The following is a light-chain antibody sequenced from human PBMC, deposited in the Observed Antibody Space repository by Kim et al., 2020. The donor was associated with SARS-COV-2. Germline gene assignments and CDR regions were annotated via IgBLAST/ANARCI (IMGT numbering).Light chain of an antibody. J-gene: IGLJ2*01. Sequence: SYELTQPPSVSVSPGQTASITCSGDKLGDKYACWYQQKPGQSPVVVIHKDSKRPSGIPERFSGSNSGNTATLTISGTQAMDEADYYCQAWDSSTVVFGGG. CDR2: KDS. V-gene: IGLV3-1*01. CDR1: KLGDKY. CDR3: QAWDSSTVV.